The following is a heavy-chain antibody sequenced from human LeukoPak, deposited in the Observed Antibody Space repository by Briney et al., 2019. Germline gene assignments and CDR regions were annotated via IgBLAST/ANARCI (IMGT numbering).Heavy chain of an antibody. CDR3: ARGSPPYSSGSVGFDP. CDR1: GYTFTSYA. J-gene: IGHJ5*02. D-gene: IGHD6-19*01. Sequence: ASVKVSRKASGYTFTSYAMHWVRQAPGQRLEWMGWTNAGNGNTKYSQKFQGRVTITRDTSASTACMELSSLRSEDTAVYYCARGSPPYSSGSVGFDPWGQGTLVTVSS. V-gene: IGHV1-3*01. CDR2: TNAGNGNT.